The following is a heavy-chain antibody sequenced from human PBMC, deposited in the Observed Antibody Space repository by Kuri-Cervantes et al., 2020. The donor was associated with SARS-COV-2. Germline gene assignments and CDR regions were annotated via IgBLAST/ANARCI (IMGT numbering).Heavy chain of an antibody. CDR1: GGSISSSSYY. Sequence: SETLSLTCTVSGGSISSSSYYWGWIRQPPGKGLEWIGSIYYSGSTYYNPSLKSRVTISVDTSKNQFSLKLSSVTAADTAVYYCARALPYCSGGSCYSNAFDIWGQGTIV. V-gene: IGHV4-39*07. J-gene: IGHJ3*02. CDR3: ARALPYCSGGSCYSNAFDI. D-gene: IGHD2-15*01. CDR2: IYYSGST.